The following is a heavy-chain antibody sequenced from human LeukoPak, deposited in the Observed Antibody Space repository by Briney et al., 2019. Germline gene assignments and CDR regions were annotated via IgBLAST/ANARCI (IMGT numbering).Heavy chain of an antibody. J-gene: IGHJ6*03. CDR2: INPNSGGT. D-gene: IGHD2-8*02. CDR1: GCTFTGYY. V-gene: IGHV1-2*02. CDR3: ARGVFSGVWLYYYYMDV. Sequence: ASVKVSCKASGCTFTGYYMHWVRQAPGQGLEWMGWINPNSGGTNYAQKFQCRVTMTRDTSISTAYMELSRLRSDDTPVYYCARGVFSGVWLYYYYMDVWGKGTTVTVSS.